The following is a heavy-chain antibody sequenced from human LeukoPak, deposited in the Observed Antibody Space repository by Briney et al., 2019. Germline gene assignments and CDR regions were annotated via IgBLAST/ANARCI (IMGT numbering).Heavy chain of an antibody. V-gene: IGHV3-23*01. CDR2: ISGSGGST. J-gene: IGHJ4*02. CDR3: ARGGNYGILSGYEY. CDR1: GFTFSSYA. Sequence: PRGSLRLSCAASGFTFSSYAMSWVRQAPGKGLEWVSAISGSGGSTYYADSVKGRFTISRDNSKNTLYLQMNSLRAEDTAVYYCARGGNYGILSGYEYWGQGTLVTVSS. D-gene: IGHD3-9*01.